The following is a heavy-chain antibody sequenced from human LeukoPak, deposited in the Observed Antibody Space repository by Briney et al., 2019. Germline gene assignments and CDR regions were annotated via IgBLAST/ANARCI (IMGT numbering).Heavy chain of an antibody. CDR3: TRPEVYYYYMDV. CDR1: GFTFNNYG. Sequence: GGSLRLSCAASGFTFNNYGMHWVRQAPGKGLEWVGFIRSKAYGGTTEYAASVKGRFTISRDDSKSIAYLQMNSLKTEDTAVYYCTRPEVYYYYMDVWGKGTTVTISS. CDR2: IRSKAYGGTT. V-gene: IGHV3-49*04. J-gene: IGHJ6*03.